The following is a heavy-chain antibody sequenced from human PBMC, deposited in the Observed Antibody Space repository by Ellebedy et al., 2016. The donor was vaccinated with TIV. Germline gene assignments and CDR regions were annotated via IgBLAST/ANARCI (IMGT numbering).Heavy chain of an antibody. J-gene: IGHJ6*02. V-gene: IGHV1-2*02. CDR3: ARDPEWVSGWYNGKYGMDV. Sequence: AASVKVSCKASGYTFTGYYMHWVRQAPGQGLEWMGWINPNSGGTNYAQKFQGRVTMTRDTSISTAYMELSRLRSDDTAVYYCARDPEWVSGWYNGKYGMDVWGQGTTVTVSS. D-gene: IGHD6-19*01. CDR2: INPNSGGT. CDR1: GYTFTGYY.